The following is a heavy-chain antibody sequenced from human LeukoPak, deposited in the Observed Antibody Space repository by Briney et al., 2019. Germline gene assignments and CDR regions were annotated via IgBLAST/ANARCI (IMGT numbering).Heavy chain of an antibody. Sequence: ASLKVSCKAYGYTFMSHGISWVRQAPGQGLGWMGWISGDSSNTNYAQRLQGRVTMTTDTSTTTAYMELRSLRSDDTAVYYCARATGTWGHDGFDIWGQGTMVTVSS. D-gene: IGHD3-16*01. V-gene: IGHV1-18*01. CDR2: ISGDSSNT. J-gene: IGHJ3*02. CDR3: ARATGTWGHDGFDI. CDR1: GYTFMSHG.